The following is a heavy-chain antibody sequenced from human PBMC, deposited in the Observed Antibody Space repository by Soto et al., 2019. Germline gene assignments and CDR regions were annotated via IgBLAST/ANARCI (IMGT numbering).Heavy chain of an antibody. CDR1: GFIFSSSD. CDR3: VRGPTGSTVYHYFDY. Sequence: GGSLRLSCAASGFIFSSSDMHWVRQSTGKGLEWVSNIGTAGDTYYADSVKGRFTISRENAKNSLYLQMNSLRVGDTAVYYCVRGPTGSTVYHYFDYWGQGTLVTVSS. CDR2: IGTAGDT. D-gene: IGHD1-1*01. J-gene: IGHJ4*02. V-gene: IGHV3-13*01.